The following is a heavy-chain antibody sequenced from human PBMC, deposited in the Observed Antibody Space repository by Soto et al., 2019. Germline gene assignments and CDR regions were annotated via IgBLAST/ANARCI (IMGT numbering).Heavy chain of an antibody. V-gene: IGHV3-30*03. J-gene: IGHJ1*01. Sequence: QVQLVESGGGVVQPGRSLRLSCAASGFTFSSYGMHWVRQAPGKGLEWVAVISYDGSNKYYADSVKGRFTISRDNSKNTLYLQMNSLRAEDTAVYYCASSDLGYCSSTSCYAGYFQLWGQGTLVTVSS. CDR2: ISYDGSNK. D-gene: IGHD2-2*01. CDR3: ASSDLGYCSSTSCYAGYFQL. CDR1: GFTFSSYG.